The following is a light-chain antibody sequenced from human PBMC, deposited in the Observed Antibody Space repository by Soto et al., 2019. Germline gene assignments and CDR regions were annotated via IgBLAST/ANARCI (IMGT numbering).Light chain of an antibody. Sequence: TQSPSSLSVSLGERATVNCRSSQSVFDNYTKKSYLAWYQKKPGHPPKLLVHWASVREAGVPDRFSGGGSGTDFTLTISSLQAEDVAVYDGHQYYTTSQTLGHGTQLEIK. CDR1: QSVFDNYTKKSY. CDR2: WAS. J-gene: IGKJ2*01. CDR3: HQYYTTSQT. V-gene: IGKV4-1*01.